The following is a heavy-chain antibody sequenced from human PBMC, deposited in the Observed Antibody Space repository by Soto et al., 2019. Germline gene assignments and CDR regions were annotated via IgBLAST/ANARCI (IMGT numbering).Heavy chain of an antibody. CDR1: GGSISSYY. CDR2: IYYSGST. V-gene: IGHV4-59*01. D-gene: IGHD1-1*01. J-gene: IGHJ5*02. CDR3: ARENWNWFDP. Sequence: PSETLSLTCTVSGGSISSYYWSWIRQPPGKGLGWIGCIYYSGSTNYNPSLKSRVTISVDTSKNQFSLRLSSVTAADTAVYYCARENWNWFDPWGQGTLVTVSS.